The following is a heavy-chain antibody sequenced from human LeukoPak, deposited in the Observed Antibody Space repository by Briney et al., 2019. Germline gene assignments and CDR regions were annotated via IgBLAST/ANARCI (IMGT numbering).Heavy chain of an antibody. J-gene: IGHJ4*02. V-gene: IGHV1-18*01. CDR2: ISAYNGNT. Sequence: ASVKVSCTASGYTFTSYGISWVRQAPGQGLEWMGWISAYNGNTNYAQKLQGRVTMTTDTSTSTAYMELRSLRSDDTAVYYCARGGAIVPLPAALDYWGQGTLVTVSS. CDR1: GYTFTSYG. CDR3: ARGGAIVPLPAALDY. D-gene: IGHD2-2*01.